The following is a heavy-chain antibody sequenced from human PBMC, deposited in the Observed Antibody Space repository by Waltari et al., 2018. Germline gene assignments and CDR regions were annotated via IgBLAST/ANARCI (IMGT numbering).Heavy chain of an antibody. J-gene: IGHJ5*02. CDR2: INHSGGT. CDR1: GGSFSGYY. Sequence: QVQLQQWGAGLLKPSETLSLTCAVYGGSFSGYYWSWIRQPPGKGLEWIGEINHSGGTNSNPTLKSRVTISVDTSKNQFSLKLSVVTAADTAVYYCARWLRFNWFDPWGQGTLVTVSS. V-gene: IGHV4-34*01. CDR3: ARWLRFNWFDP. D-gene: IGHD5-12*01.